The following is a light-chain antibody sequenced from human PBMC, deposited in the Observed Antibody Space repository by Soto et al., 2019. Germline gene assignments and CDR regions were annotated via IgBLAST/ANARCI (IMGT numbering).Light chain of an antibody. J-gene: IGKJ1*01. CDR2: GAS. CDR1: QSVDSSF. Sequence: EIVLTQSPGSLSLSPGERATLSCRASQSVDSSFFAWYQKKPGQAPRLLIYGASKRATGIPDRFSGSGSGTDFTLTISSLEPEEFAVYYCQQYVSSVTFGQGTKVEIK. CDR3: QQYVSSVT. V-gene: IGKV3-20*01.